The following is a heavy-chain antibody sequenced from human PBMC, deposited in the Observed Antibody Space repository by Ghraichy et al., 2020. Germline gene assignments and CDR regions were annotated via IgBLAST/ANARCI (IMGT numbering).Heavy chain of an antibody. Sequence: GGSLRLSCAASGFTFSNAWMSWVRQAPGKGLEWVGRIKSKTDGGTTDYAAPVKGRFTISRDDSKNTLYLQMNSLKTEDTAVYYCTTGLDSGYDVYYYYYGMDVWGQGTTVTVSS. CDR2: IKSKTDGGTT. CDR1: GFTFSNAW. V-gene: IGHV3-15*01. J-gene: IGHJ6*02. D-gene: IGHD5-12*01. CDR3: TTGLDSGYDVYYYYYGMDV.